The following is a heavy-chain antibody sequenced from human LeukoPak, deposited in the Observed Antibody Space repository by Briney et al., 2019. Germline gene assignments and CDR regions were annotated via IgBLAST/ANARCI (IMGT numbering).Heavy chain of an antibody. CDR3: ARQGRDWNDVSDY. D-gene: IGHD1-1*01. Sequence: GASVKVSCKASGYTFTGYYMHWVPQAPGQGLEWMGRINPNSGGTNDAQKFQGRVTMTRDTSISTAYMELSRLRSDDTAVYYCARQGRDWNDVSDYWGEGTLVTVPS. V-gene: IGHV1-2*06. J-gene: IGHJ4*02. CDR2: INPNSGGT. CDR1: GYTFTGYY.